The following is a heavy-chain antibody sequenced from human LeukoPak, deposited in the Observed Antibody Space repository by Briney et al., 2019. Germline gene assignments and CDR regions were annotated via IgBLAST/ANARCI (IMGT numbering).Heavy chain of an antibody. V-gene: IGHV3-64*01. CDR1: GFTFSSYA. J-gene: IGHJ2*01. CDR3: ARVMVTPYWYFDL. Sequence: GGSLRLSCAASGFTFSSYAMHWVRQAPGKGLEYVSAISSNGGSTYYANSVKGRFTISRDNSKNTLYLQMGSLRAEDMAVYYCARVMVTPYWYFDLWGRGTLVTVSS. CDR2: ISSNGGST. D-gene: IGHD2-21*02.